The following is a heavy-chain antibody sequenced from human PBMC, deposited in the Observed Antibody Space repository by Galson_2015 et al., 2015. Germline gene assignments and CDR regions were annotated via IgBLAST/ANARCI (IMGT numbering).Heavy chain of an antibody. CDR1: GFTFSSYA. V-gene: IGHV3-23*01. CDR3: AKDFRSGYYSSTDY. Sequence: SLRLSCAASGFTFSSYAMSWVRQAPGKGLEWVSAISASGSSTSYADSVKGRFTISRDNSKNTLYVQMNSLRVEDMAVYYCAKDFRSGYYSSTDYWGQGTLVTVSS. D-gene: IGHD3-22*01. CDR2: ISASGSST. J-gene: IGHJ4*02.